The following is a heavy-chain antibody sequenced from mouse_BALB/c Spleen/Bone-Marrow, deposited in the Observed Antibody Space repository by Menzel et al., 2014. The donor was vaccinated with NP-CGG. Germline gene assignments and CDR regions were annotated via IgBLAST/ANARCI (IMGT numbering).Heavy chain of an antibody. J-gene: IGHJ3*01. CDR2: ISSGGGST. CDR3: ARQILRGFAY. CDR1: GFAFSSYD. Sequence: DVMLVESGGGLVKPGGSLKLSCAASGFAFSSYDMSWVRQTPEKRLEWVAYISSGGGSTYYSDTVKGRFTISRDNAKNTLYPQMSSLKSEDTAMYYCARQILRGFAYWGQGTLVAVSA. V-gene: IGHV5-12-1*01. D-gene: IGHD1-1*01.